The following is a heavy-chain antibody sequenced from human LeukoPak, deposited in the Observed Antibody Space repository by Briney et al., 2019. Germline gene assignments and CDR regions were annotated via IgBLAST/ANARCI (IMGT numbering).Heavy chain of an antibody. CDR3: ARGPPSDYYDSSGFYYVFDY. CDR2: INHSGST. J-gene: IGHJ4*02. D-gene: IGHD3-22*01. Sequence: NASETLSLTCTVSGGSMNSYYWSWIRQPPGKGLEWIGEINHSGSTNYNPSLKSRVTISVVTYKHRFSLKLSAVTAADTAVYFCARGPPSDYYDSSGFYYVFDYWGQGTLVTVSS. V-gene: IGHV4-34*01. CDR1: GGSMNSYY.